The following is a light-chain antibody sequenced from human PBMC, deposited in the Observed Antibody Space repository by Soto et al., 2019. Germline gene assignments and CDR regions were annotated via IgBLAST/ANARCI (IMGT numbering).Light chain of an antibody. CDR1: GSSIGAGYD. CDR2: GNT. J-gene: IGLJ2*01. CDR3: QSFDSTLSASI. Sequence: QSVLTQPPSMSGAPGQRVTISCSGSGSSIGAGYDGHWYKQLPGTAPQVVIYGNTNRPSGVPDRFSGSKSGTYASLVITGLQANDEAEYYCQSFDSTLSASIFGGGTKLTVL. V-gene: IGLV1-40*01.